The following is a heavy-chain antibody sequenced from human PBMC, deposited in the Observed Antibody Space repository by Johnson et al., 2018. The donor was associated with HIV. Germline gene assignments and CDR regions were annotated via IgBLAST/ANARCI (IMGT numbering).Heavy chain of an antibody. J-gene: IGHJ3*02. D-gene: IGHD2-8*02. V-gene: IGHV3-30-3*01. Sequence: QVQLVESGGGVVQPGKSLRLSCVASGFTFSSFALNWVRQAPGKGLEWMAVIAYDGSNKYYADSVKGRFTISRDNSKNTLYLQMNSLRAEDTAVYYCAKDRDIVLVVYAIGAFDIWGQGTMVTVSS. CDR3: AKDRDIVLVVYAIGAFDI. CDR1: GFTFSSFA. CDR2: IAYDGSNK.